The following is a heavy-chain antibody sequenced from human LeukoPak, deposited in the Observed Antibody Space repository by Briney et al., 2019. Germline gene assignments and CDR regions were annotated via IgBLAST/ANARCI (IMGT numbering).Heavy chain of an antibody. CDR1: GFTFSNYW. CDR3: AAGAGWLIDW. J-gene: IGHJ4*02. Sequence: QPGGSRRLSCAASGFTFSNYWMNWVRQAPGKGMEWVAIIEKDGSEILYVDSVKGRFTISRDNAKNSLYLQMNSLRAEDTAVYYCAAGAGWLIDWWGQGTLVTVSS. V-gene: IGHV3-7*01. D-gene: IGHD6-19*01. CDR2: IEKDGSEI.